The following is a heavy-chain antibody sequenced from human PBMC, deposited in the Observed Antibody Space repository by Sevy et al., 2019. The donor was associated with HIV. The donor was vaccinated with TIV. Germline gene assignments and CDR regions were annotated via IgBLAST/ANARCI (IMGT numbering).Heavy chain of an antibody. CDR2: IHHSGST. CDR1: GASFRNFY. Sequence: SETLSLTCAVYGASFRNFYWSWIRQSPGKGLEWIGEIHHSGSTNFNPSLESRVTMSEDKCKSQFSLNLRSVTAADTAVYYCARWRPLSEFDSSGYFFDSWGPGTLVTVSS. CDR3: ARWRPLSEFDSSGYFFDS. V-gene: IGHV4-34*01. D-gene: IGHD3-22*01. J-gene: IGHJ4*02.